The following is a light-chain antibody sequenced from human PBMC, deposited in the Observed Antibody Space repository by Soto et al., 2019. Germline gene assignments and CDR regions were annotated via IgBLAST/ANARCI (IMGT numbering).Light chain of an antibody. V-gene: IGKV1-39*01. CDR3: QQSYSTPST. J-gene: IGKJ1*01. CDR1: QSISSS. CDR2: GAS. Sequence: DIQMTQSPSSLSASVGDRVTITCRASQSISSSLNWYQQKPGKAPKLLIFGASSLQSGVPSRFSGSGSGTDFTLTISSLQPEDFATYYCQQSYSTPSTFGRGTKVEIK.